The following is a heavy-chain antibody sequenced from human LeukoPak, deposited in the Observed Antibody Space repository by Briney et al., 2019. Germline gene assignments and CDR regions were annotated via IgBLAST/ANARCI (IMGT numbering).Heavy chain of an antibody. J-gene: IGHJ4*02. Sequence: GGSLRLSCAASGFTFSSYAMSWVRQAPGKGLEWVAVISYDGSKKYYADSVKGRFTISRDNSKNTLYLQMNSLRAEDTAVYYCAKDGDGATSFDYWGQGTLVTVSS. V-gene: IGHV3-30*18. D-gene: IGHD1-26*01. CDR1: GFTFSSYA. CDR3: AKDGDGATSFDY. CDR2: ISYDGSKK.